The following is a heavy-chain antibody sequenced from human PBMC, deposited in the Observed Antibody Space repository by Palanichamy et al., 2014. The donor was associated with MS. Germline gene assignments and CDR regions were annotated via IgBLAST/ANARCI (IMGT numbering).Heavy chain of an antibody. V-gene: IGHV3-30-3*01. D-gene: IGHD1-7*01. CDR3: ARDGGWNYRDGHYYYYGMDV. J-gene: IGHJ6*02. CDR2: ISYDGSNK. CDR1: GFTFSSYA. Sequence: VQLVESGGGVVQPGRSLRLSCAASGFTFSSYAMHWVRQAPGKGLEWVAVISYDGSNKYYADSVKGRFTISRDNSKNTLYLQMNSLRAEDTAVYYCARDGGWNYRDGHYYYYGMDVWGQGTTVTVSS.